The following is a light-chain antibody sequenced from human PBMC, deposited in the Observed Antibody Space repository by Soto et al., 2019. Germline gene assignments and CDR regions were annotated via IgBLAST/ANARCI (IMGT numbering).Light chain of an antibody. V-gene: IGKV3-15*01. J-gene: IGKJ1*01. CDR2: GAS. CDR1: QSVSSN. Sequence: EIVMTQSPATLSVSPGERATLSCRASQSVSSNLAWYQQKPGQAPRLLIYGASTRATGIPARFSGSGSGTEFTLTISRLEPEDFAMYYCQQYGNSPGTFGHGTKVDIK. CDR3: QQYGNSPGT.